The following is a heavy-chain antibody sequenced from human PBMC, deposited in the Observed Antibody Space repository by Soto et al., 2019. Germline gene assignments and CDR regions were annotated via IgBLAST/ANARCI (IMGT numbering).Heavy chain of an antibody. CDR3: AHRSNYGDLKY. D-gene: IGHD4-17*01. CDR1: GFSLSTIVVG. Sequence: SGPTLEPTQTLTLTCTFSGFSLSTIVVGVVWIRQPPGKALEWLALIYWNDDKRYSPSLKSRLTITKDTSKNQVVLTMTNMDPVDTATYYCAHRSNYGDLKYWGQGTLVIVS. V-gene: IGHV2-5*01. J-gene: IGHJ4*02. CDR2: IYWNDDK.